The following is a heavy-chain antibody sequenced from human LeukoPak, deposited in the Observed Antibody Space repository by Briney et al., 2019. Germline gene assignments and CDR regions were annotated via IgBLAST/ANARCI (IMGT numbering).Heavy chain of an antibody. J-gene: IGHJ4*02. V-gene: IGHV1-69*05. CDR3: ARTYDTSSGWTRFFDY. D-gene: IGHD6-19*01. CDR2: IIPIFGTA. Sequence: SVKVSCKASGGTFSSYAISWVRQAPGQGLVWMGRIIPIFGTANYAQKFQGRVTITTDESTSTAYMELSSLRSEDTAVYYCARTYDTSSGWTRFFDYWGQGTLVTVSS. CDR1: GGTFSSYA.